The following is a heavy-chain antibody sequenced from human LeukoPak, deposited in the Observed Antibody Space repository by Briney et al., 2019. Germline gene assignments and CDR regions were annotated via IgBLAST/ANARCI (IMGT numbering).Heavy chain of an antibody. CDR1: GFTFSSYG. Sequence: GGSLRLSCVGTGFTFSSYGMHWVRQAPGKGLEWVAVISYDGSNEDYADSVTGRFNISRDNSKNTLYLQMNSLRPEDTAVYYCARVGYYDTYWGQGTLVTVSS. CDR2: ISYDGSNE. V-gene: IGHV3-30*03. J-gene: IGHJ4*02. D-gene: IGHD3-22*01. CDR3: ARVGYYDTY.